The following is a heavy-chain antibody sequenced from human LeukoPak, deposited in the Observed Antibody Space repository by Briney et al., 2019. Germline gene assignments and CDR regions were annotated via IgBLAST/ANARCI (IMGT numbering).Heavy chain of an antibody. J-gene: IGHJ3*02. Sequence: SQTLSLTCAISGDSVSSNSSAWTWIRQSPSRGLEWLGRTYYRSRWYNDHAVSVKSRIMINPDTSKNQFSLQLNFVTPEDTAVYYCARVERRGAFDIWGQGTMVTVSS. CDR3: ARVERRGAFDI. V-gene: IGHV6-1*01. CDR2: TYYRSRWYN. CDR1: GDSVSSNSSA.